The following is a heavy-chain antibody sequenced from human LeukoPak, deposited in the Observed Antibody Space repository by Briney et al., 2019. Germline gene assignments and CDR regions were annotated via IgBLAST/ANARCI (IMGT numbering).Heavy chain of an antibody. Sequence: SETLSLTCTVPGGSISSSSSYWVWIRQPPGMGLEWIGSIYYSGSTYSNPSLKSRVTISVDTSKNQFSLKVSSVAAADTAVYYCARYESSAYGIDVWGRGTLVTVSS. D-gene: IGHD3-22*01. CDR3: ARYESSAYGIDV. V-gene: IGHV4-39*01. CDR1: GGSISSSSSY. CDR2: IYYSGST. J-gene: IGHJ2*01.